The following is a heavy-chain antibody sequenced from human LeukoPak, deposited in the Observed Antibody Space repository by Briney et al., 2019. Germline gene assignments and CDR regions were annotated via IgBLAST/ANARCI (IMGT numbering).Heavy chain of an antibody. D-gene: IGHD5-18*01. J-gene: IGHJ4*02. CDR1: GYTFTGYY. Sequence: GASVKVSCKASGYTFTGYYMHWVRQAPGQGLEWMGWINPNSGGTNYAQKFQGRVTMTRDTSISTAYMELSRLRSGDTAVYYCARTRAPRGYSYGYNYWGQGTLVTVSS. CDR3: ARTRAPRGYSYGYNY. CDR2: INPNSGGT. V-gene: IGHV1-2*02.